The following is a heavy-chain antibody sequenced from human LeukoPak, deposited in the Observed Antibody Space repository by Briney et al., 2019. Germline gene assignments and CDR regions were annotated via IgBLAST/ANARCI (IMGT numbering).Heavy chain of an antibody. CDR2: IYHSGST. CDR3: ARESRWFDP. J-gene: IGHJ5*02. CDR1: GGSISSGGYS. V-gene: IGHV4-30-2*01. Sequence: PSHTLSLTCAVSGGSISSGGYSWSWIRQPPGKGLEWIGYIYHSGSTYYNPSLKSRVTISVDRSKNQFSLKLSSVTAADTAVYYCARESRWFDPWGQGTLVTVSS.